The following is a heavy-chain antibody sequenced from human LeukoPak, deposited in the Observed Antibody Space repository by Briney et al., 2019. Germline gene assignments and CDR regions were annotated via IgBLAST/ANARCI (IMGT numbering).Heavy chain of an antibody. D-gene: IGHD3-3*01. CDR3: ARDRPTRASRVFLVQ. CDR2: MSSGGTYI. CDR1: GFTFSSFA. Sequence: GGSLRLSCEASGFTFSSFAMTWVRQAPGKGLEWVSSMSSGGTYIYYPDSVRGRFTISRDNAKNSMYLLMNNLRTEDTGVYYCARDRPTRASRVFLVQWGQGTLVTVSP. J-gene: IGHJ4*02. V-gene: IGHV3-21*01.